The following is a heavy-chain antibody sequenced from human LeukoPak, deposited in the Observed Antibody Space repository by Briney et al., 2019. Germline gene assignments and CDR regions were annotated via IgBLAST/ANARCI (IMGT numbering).Heavy chain of an antibody. Sequence: SETLSLTCTVSGGSISSGDYYWSGVRQPPGKGLEWIGYIYYSGTTYYNPSLKSRATISVDTSKNEFSLKLSSVTAADTAVYYCASLHDPSGYLVGFDIWGQGTMVTVFS. D-gene: IGHD3-22*01. CDR2: IYYSGTT. CDR1: GGSISSGDYY. V-gene: IGHV4-30-4*01. J-gene: IGHJ3*02. CDR3: ASLHDPSGYLVGFDI.